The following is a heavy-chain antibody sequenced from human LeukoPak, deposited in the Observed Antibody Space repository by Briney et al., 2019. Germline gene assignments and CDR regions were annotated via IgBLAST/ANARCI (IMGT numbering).Heavy chain of an antibody. J-gene: IGHJ4*02. CDR2: ISGYSDYI. V-gene: IGHV3-21*01. D-gene: IGHD6-19*01. CDR3: ARGSGWYGGDY. Sequence: GGSLRLSCVASGFTFSSYSMDWVRQAPGKGLEWVSSISGYSDYIFYADSVKGRFTISRDNAKNSLYLQMNSLRAEDTAVYYCARGSGWYGGDYWGQGTLVTVSS. CDR1: GFTFSSYS.